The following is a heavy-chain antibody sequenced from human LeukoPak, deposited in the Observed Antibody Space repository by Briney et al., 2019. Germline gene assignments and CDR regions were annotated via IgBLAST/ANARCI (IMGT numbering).Heavy chain of an antibody. D-gene: IGHD4-23*01. J-gene: IGHJ4*02. CDR2: VSGSGDST. V-gene: IGHV3-23*01. CDR3: ARDFGGLRWNYYFDY. CDR1: GFTFSSYA. Sequence: GSLRLSCAASGFTFSSYAMSWVRQAPGKGLEWISAVSGSGDSTNYADSVKGRFTISRDNSKNTLYLQMNSLIPEDTAVYLCARDFGGLRWNYYFDYWGQGTLVTVSS.